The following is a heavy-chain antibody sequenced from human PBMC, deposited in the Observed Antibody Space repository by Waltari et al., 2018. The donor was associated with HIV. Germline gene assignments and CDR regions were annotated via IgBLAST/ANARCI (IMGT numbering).Heavy chain of an antibody. V-gene: IGHV3-21*02. J-gene: IGHJ3*02. CDR2: ISRSGSFI. CDR3: AREDYSGYVGHGFDI. CDR1: GFTFSFISYT. Sequence: QLVESGGGQVQPGGSLRLSCGASGFTFSFISYTTNWVRQAPGKGLEWVSSISRSGSFIYSADAVKGRFTISRDNAKNSLYLQMNSLRTEDTAVYYCAREDYSGYVGHGFDIWGQGTMVTVSS. D-gene: IGHD4-4*01.